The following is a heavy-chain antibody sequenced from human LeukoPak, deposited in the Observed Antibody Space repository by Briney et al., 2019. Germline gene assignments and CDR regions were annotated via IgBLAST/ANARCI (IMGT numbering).Heavy chain of an antibody. CDR1: GFTVSSNY. CDR2: IYSGGST. Sequence: PGGSLRLSCAASGFTVSSNYMSWVRQAPGKGLEWVSVIYSGGSTYYADSVKGRFTISRDNSKNTLYLQMNSLRAEDTAVYYCARDIGAVAGDDAFDIWAKGKMVTVSS. D-gene: IGHD6-19*01. J-gene: IGHJ3*02. CDR3: ARDIGAVAGDDAFDI. V-gene: IGHV3-66*01.